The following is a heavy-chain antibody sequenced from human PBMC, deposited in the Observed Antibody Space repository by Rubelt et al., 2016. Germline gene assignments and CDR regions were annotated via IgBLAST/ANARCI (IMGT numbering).Heavy chain of an antibody. D-gene: IGHD6-13*01. Sequence: GFTFSSYAMHWVRQAPGKGLEWVALISYDGRNKYYTDSLKGRFTISRDNSKNTLYLQMNSLRAEDTAVYYCARSLERGAAAGRGWFDAWGQGTLVTVSS. CDR2: ISYDGRNK. CDR3: ARSLERGAAAGRGWFDA. J-gene: IGHJ5*02. V-gene: IGHV3-30*04. CDR1: GFTFSSYA.